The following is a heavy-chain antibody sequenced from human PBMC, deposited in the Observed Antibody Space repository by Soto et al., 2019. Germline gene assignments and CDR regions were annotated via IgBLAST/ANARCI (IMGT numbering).Heavy chain of an antibody. V-gene: IGHV2-26*01. J-gene: IGHJ5*02. CDR1: GFSLSNARMG. CDR2: IFSNDAK. D-gene: IGHD6-13*01. CDR3: AGIAAAGTSSWFDP. Sequence: QVTLKESGPVLVKPTETLTLTCTVSGFSLSNARMGVSWIRQPPGKALEWLAHIFSNDAKSYSTSLKSRLTISKDTSKSQVVLTMTNMDPVDTATYYGAGIAAAGTSSWFDPWGQGTLVTVSS.